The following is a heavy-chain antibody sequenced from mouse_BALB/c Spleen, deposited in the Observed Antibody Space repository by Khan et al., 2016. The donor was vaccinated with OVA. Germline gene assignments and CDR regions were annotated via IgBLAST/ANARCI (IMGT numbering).Heavy chain of an antibody. D-gene: IGHD2-10*01. Sequence: QVQLKQSGPGLVAPSQSLSITCTISGFSLTDYGVHWLRQPPGKGLEWLVVIWGDGSTTYNSTLKSRLIISKDNSKSQVFLKMNSLQTDDTAMYYCARQPYYHYYIMDYWGQGTSVTVSS. CDR3: ARQPYYHYYIMDY. CDR2: IWGDGST. J-gene: IGHJ4*01. V-gene: IGHV2-6-1*01. CDR1: GFSLTDYG.